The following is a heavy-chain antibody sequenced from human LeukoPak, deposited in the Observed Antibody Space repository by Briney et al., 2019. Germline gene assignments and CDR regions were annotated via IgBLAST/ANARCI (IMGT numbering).Heavy chain of an antibody. J-gene: IGHJ5*01. CDR2: VSYEGTIK. V-gene: IGHV3-30*14. CDR3: AREKFDS. CDR1: GFAFSNFA. Sequence: GGSLRLSCAASGFAFSNFAMHWVRQAPGKGLEWVAVVSYEGTIKYYSDSAKGRFTISRDNSNSLISLQMNDLTTEDTAVYYCAREKFDSWGQGTLVTASP.